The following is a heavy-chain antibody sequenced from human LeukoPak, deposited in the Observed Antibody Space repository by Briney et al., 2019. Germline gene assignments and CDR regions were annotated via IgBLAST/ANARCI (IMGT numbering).Heavy chain of an antibody. Sequence: PSETLSLTCTVSGGSISSYYWSWIRQPPGKGLEWIGYIYYSGSTNYNPSLKSRVTISVDTSKNQFSLKLSSVTAADTAVYYCARDRRRSDYYDSSGYLPDYYYMDVWGKGTTVTISS. CDR2: IYYSGST. J-gene: IGHJ6*03. CDR1: GGSISSYY. V-gene: IGHV4-59*01. D-gene: IGHD3-22*01. CDR3: ARDRRRSDYYDSSGYLPDYYYMDV.